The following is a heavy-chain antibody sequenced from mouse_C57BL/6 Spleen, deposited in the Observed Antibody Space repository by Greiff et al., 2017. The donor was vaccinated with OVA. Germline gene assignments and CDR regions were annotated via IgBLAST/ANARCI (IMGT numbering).Heavy chain of an antibody. V-gene: IGHV5-9-1*02. Sequence: EVMLVESGEGLVKPGGSLKLSCAASGFTFSSYAMSWVRQTPEKRLEWVAYISSGGDYIYYADNVKGRFTISIDNARNTLYLQMSSLKSEDTAMYYCTTTGVSMDYWGQGTSVTVSS. CDR3: TTTGVSMDY. J-gene: IGHJ4*01. CDR1: GFTFSSYA. D-gene: IGHD1-1*01. CDR2: ISSGGDYI.